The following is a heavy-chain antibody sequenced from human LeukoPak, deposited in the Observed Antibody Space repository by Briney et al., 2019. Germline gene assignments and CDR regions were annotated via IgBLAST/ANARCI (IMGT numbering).Heavy chain of an antibody. CDR2: INHSGST. J-gene: IGHJ4*02. Sequence: SSETLSLTCAVYGGSFSGYYWSWIRQPPGKGLEWIGEINHSGSTNYNPSLKSRVTISEDTSKNQFSLKLSSVTAADTAVYYCASTYSGYDGPRYWGQGTLVTVSS. CDR1: GGSFSGYY. CDR3: ASTYSGYDGPRY. D-gene: IGHD5-12*01. V-gene: IGHV4-34*01.